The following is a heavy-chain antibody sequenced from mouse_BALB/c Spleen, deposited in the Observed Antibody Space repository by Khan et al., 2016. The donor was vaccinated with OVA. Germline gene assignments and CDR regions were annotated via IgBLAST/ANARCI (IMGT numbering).Heavy chain of an antibody. V-gene: IGHV1-7*01. Sequence: VQLQESGAELAKPGASVKMSCKASGYTFINYWILWIKQRPGQGLEWIGYINTSTGYTEYNQNFKDKATLTADKSSSTAYMQLSSLTSEDSTFYYCARRGLRWDFDYWGQGTTLTVSS. CDR2: INTSTGYT. D-gene: IGHD1-1*01. CDR3: ARRGLRWDFDY. CDR1: GYTFINYW. J-gene: IGHJ2*01.